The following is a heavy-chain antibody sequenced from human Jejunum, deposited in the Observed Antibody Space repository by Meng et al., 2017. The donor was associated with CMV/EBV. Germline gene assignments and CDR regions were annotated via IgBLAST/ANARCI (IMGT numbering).Heavy chain of an antibody. V-gene: IGHV3-21*06. Sequence: ASGFTFSTVMLNWVRQAPGKGLEWVSSISNSGNFIYYADSVKGRFTISRDNAKNLVYLQMNSLRGEDTAVYYCARGNDFRYGMDVWGQGTTVTVSS. CDR3: ARGNDFRYGMDV. D-gene: IGHD3-3*01. J-gene: IGHJ6*02. CDR2: ISNSGNFI. CDR1: GFTFSTVM.